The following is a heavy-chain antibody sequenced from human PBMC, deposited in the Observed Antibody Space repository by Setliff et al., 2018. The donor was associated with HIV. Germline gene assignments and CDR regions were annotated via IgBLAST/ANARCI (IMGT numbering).Heavy chain of an antibody. CDR3: ARVPGDNGDNPIDY. J-gene: IGHJ4*02. CDR1: GYTFTGYY. V-gene: IGHV1-2*02. Sequence: ASVKVSCKASGYTFTGYYMHWVRQAPGQGLEWMGWINPNSGGTDYAQNVQDRVTMTTDTSTSTVYTELRSLRSDDTAVYYCARVPGDNGDNPIDYWGQGTLVTVSS. D-gene: IGHD4-17*01. CDR2: INPNSGGT.